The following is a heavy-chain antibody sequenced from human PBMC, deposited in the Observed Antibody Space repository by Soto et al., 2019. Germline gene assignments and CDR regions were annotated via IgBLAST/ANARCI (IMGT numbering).Heavy chain of an antibody. V-gene: IGHV1-69*01. Sequence: SLTRSPKSSVDTFSIAAGSWGRQKPGQGLEWMGGIIPIFGTANYAQKFQGRVTITADESTSTAYMELSSLRSEDTAVYYCARDGGRPYYDILTGYSAPLGYYYYGMDVWGQGTTVTVSS. CDR1: VDTFSIAA. D-gene: IGHD3-9*01. J-gene: IGHJ6*02. CDR3: ARDGGRPYYDILTGYSAPLGYYYYGMDV. CDR2: IIPIFGTA.